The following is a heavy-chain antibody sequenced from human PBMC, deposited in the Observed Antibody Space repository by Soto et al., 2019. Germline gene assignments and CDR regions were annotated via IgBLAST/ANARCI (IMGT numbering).Heavy chain of an antibody. CDR3: ARVDGSASLAGG. D-gene: IGHD3-16*01. V-gene: IGHV1-2*02. Sequence: GASVKISCKTSGYNFIAYYVHWVRQAPGQGLEWIGYVSPNNGATIYAQKSRGRVTLTRATYITTAYMDLTRMTSDDTAIYFCARVDGSASLAGGWGKGNRVTVSS. J-gene: IGHJ4*02. CDR2: VSPNNGAT. CDR1: GYNFIAYY.